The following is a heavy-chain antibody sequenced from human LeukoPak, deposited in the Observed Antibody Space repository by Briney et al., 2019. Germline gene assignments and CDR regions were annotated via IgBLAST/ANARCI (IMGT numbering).Heavy chain of an antibody. V-gene: IGHV4-4*07. CDR1: GGSINSYY. D-gene: IGHD4-23*01. J-gene: IGHJ4*02. Sequence: SETLSLTCTVSGGSINSYYWSWIRQPAGKGLEWIRRIYSSGSTNYNPSLKSRVSMSVDTSKNQFSLKLASVTAADTAVYYCARGGKATVVTMWGQGILVTVSS. CDR2: IYSSGST. CDR3: ARGGKATVVTM.